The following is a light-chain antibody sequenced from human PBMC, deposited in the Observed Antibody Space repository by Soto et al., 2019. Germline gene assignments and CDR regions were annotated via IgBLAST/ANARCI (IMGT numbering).Light chain of an antibody. CDR2: KAS. V-gene: IGKV1-39*01. CDR3: QQRSNWPLT. CDR1: QSISTY. Sequence: DIQMTQSPSSLSASVGDRVTITCRASQSISTYLNWYQQKPGKAPKLLIYKASTLKSGVPSRFSGSGSGTEFTLTISSLEPEDFAVYYCQQRSNWPLTFGGGTKVDI. J-gene: IGKJ4*01.